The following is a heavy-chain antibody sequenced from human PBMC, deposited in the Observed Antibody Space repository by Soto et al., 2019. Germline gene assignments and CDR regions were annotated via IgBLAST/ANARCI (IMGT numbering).Heavy chain of an antibody. D-gene: IGHD2-15*01. CDR3: ARRPHCSGGICYYGLDN. CDR2: MNPDSGHA. V-gene: IGHV1-8*01. Sequence: ASVKVSCKASGYTFTNSDINWVRQAPGQGLEWMGWMNPDSGHAAYAQKFQGRVTLTTSTSTSTVYMEMRSLGSEDTAVYYCARRPHCSGGICYYGLDNWGQGPLVTVSS. CDR1: GYTFTNSD. J-gene: IGHJ4*02.